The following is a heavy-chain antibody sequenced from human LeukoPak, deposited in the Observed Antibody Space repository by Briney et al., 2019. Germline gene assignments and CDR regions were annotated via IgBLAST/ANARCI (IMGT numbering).Heavy chain of an antibody. D-gene: IGHD6-6*01. CDR2: IYYSGST. Sequence: SETLSLTCTVSGGSISSSSYYWGWIRQPPGKGLEWIGSIYYSGSTYYNPSLKSRVTISVDTSKNQFSLKLSSVTAADTAVYYCPRHPLAAKGAFDIWGQGTMVTVSS. V-gene: IGHV4-39*01. J-gene: IGHJ3*02. CDR1: GGSISSSSYY. CDR3: PRHPLAAKGAFDI.